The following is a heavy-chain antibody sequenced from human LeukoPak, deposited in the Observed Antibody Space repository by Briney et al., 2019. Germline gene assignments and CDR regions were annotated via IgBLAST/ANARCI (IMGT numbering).Heavy chain of an antibody. D-gene: IGHD1-7*01. Sequence: PSETLSLTCTVSGGSISSHYCSWIRQPPGKGLEWIGYIYYSGSTNYNPSLKSRVTISVDTSKNQFSLKLSSVTAAHTAVYYCAREVTGTPDYWGQGTLVTVSS. CDR1: GGSISSHY. J-gene: IGHJ4*02. CDR2: IYYSGST. CDR3: AREVTGTPDY. V-gene: IGHV4-59*11.